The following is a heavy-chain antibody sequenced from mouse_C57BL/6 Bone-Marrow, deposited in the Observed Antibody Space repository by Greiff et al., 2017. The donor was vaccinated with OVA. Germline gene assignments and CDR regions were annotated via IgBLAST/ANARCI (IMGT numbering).Heavy chain of an antibody. CDR3: TPYYYGSSVVFAY. CDR2: IDPEDGDT. V-gene: IGHV14-1*01. Sequence: EVQLQQSGAELVRPGASVKLSCTASGFNIKDYYMHWVKQRPEQGLEWIGRIDPEDGDTEYAPKFQGKATMTADTSSNTAYLQLSSLTSEDTAVYYCTPYYYGSSVVFAYWGQGTLVTVSA. D-gene: IGHD1-1*01. J-gene: IGHJ3*01. CDR1: GFNIKDYY.